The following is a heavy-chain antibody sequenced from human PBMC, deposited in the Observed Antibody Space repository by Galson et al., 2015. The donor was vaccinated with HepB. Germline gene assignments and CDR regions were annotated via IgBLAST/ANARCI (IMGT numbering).Heavy chain of an antibody. V-gene: IGHV3-23*01. CDR1: GFTFKDYA. CDR3: AKDREVGYCSGGSCSPPDA. CDR2: ISRSGGST. J-gene: IGHJ5*02. D-gene: IGHD2-15*01. Sequence: SLRLSCAVSGFTFKDYAMSWVRQAPGKGLEWVSGISRSGGSTSYADSVKGRFTISRDNSKNTLFLEISSLRDEDTAIYYCAKDREVGYCSGGSCSPPDAWGQGTLVTVSS.